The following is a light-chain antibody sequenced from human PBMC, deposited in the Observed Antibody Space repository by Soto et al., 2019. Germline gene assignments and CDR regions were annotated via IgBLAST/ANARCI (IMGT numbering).Light chain of an antibody. V-gene: IGKV3-20*01. J-gene: IGKJ3*01. CDR2: CAS. CDR3: QQYGSSLVT. Sequence: EIVLTQSPGTLSLSPGERATLSCRASQSVSSSDFAWYQQKPGQAPRLLIYCASSRATGIPDRFSGSGSGTDFTLTISRLEPEDFAVYYCQQYGSSLVTFGPGTKVDIK. CDR1: QSVSSSD.